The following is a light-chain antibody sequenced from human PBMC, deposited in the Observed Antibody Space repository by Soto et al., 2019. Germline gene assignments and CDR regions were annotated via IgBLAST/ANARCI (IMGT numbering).Light chain of an antibody. CDR1: QSISSY. V-gene: IGKV1-39*01. CDR2: AAS. CDR3: QQSYSTPLT. J-gene: IGKJ5*01. Sequence: DIQMTQSPSYLSASVGDRVSITCRASQSISSYLNWYQQKPGKAPKLLIYAASSLQSGVPSRFSGSGSGTDFTLTISSLQPEDFATYYCQQSYSTPLTFGGGTRLEIK.